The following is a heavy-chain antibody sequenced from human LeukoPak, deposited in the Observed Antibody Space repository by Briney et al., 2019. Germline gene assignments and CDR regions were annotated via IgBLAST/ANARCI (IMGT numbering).Heavy chain of an antibody. J-gene: IGHJ4*02. CDR1: GFTFDDYA. CDR3: AKGVRYFDWVFDC. D-gene: IGHD3-9*01. CDR2: ISWNSGSI. V-gene: IGHV3-9*01. Sequence: PGRSLRLSCAASGFTFDDYAMHWVRQAPGKGLEWASGISWNSGSIGYADSVKGRFTISRDNAKNSLYLQMNSLRAEDTALYYCAKGVRYFDWVFDCWGQGTLVTVSS.